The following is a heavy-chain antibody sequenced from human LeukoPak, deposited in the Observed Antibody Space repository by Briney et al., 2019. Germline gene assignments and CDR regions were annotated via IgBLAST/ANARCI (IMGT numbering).Heavy chain of an antibody. Sequence: GGSLRLSCAASGFTFSSYAMSWVRQAPGKGLEWVSAISGSGGSTYYADSVKGRFTISRDNSKNTLYLQMKSLRAEDTAVYYCAKDYHDFWSGYYVPGSFDYWGQGTLVTVSS. D-gene: IGHD3-3*01. CDR1: GFTFSSYA. V-gene: IGHV3-23*01. J-gene: IGHJ4*02. CDR3: AKDYHDFWSGYYVPGSFDY. CDR2: ISGSGGST.